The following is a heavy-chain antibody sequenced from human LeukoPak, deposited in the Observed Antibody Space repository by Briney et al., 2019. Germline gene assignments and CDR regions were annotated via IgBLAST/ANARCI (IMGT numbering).Heavy chain of an antibody. J-gene: IGHJ5*02. D-gene: IGHD3-9*01. CDR1: GGTFSSYA. Sequence: GASVKVSCKASGGTFSSYAISWVRQAPGQGLEWMGGIIPIFGTANYAQKFQGRGTITTDESTSTAYMELSSLRSEDTAVYYCARGRVLRYFDWLSPWGQGTLVTVSS. V-gene: IGHV1-69*05. CDR3: ARGRVLRYFDWLSP. CDR2: IIPIFGTA.